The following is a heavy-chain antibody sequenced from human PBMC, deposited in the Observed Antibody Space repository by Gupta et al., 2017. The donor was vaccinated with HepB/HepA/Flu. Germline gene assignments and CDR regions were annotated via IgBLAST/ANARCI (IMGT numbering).Heavy chain of an antibody. CDR1: GGTFSSYA. CDR3: ATRYCSSTSCYTGGYYYYYMDV. CDR2: IIPIFGTA. J-gene: IGHJ6*03. D-gene: IGHD2-2*02. Sequence: QVQLVQSGAEVKKPGSSVKVSCTASGGTFSSYAISWVRQAPGQGLEWMGGIIPIFGTANYAQKFQGRVTITADESTSTAYMELSSLRSEDTAVYYCATRYCSSTSCYTGGYYYYYMDVWGKGTTVTVSS. V-gene: IGHV1-69*01.